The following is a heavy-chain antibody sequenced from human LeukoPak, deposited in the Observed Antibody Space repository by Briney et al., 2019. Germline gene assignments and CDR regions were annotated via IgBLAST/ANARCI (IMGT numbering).Heavy chain of an antibody. J-gene: IGHJ3*02. Sequence: ASVKVSCKASGYTFTGYYMHWVRQAPGQGLEWMGWINPNSGGTNYAQKFQGRVTMTRDTSISTAYMELSRLRSDDTAVYYCARDLNIVGAPGAFDIWGQGTMVTVSS. CDR3: ARDLNIVGAPGAFDI. V-gene: IGHV1-2*02. CDR1: GYTFTGYY. D-gene: IGHD1-26*01. CDR2: INPNSGGT.